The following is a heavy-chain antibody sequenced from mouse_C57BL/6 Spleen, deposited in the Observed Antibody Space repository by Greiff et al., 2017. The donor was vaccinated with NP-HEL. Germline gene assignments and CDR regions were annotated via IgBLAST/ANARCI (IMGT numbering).Heavy chain of an antibody. CDR1: GYTFTSYW. CDR2: IHPNSGST. D-gene: IGHD2-4*01. Sequence: QVQLKQPGAELVKPGASVKLSCKASGYTFTSYWMHWVKQRPGQGLEWIGMIHPNSGSTNYNEKFKSKATLTVDKSSSTAYMQLSSLTSEDSAVYYCAGYHDYSGAMDYWGQGTSVTVSS. J-gene: IGHJ4*01. V-gene: IGHV1-64*01. CDR3: AGYHDYSGAMDY.